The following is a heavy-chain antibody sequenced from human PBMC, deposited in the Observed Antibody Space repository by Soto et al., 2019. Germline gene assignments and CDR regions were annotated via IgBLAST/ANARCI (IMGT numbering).Heavy chain of an antibody. Sequence: QVQLQESGPGLVKPSQTLSLTCTVSGCSISSGDYYWSWIRQPPGKCLEWIGYIYYSGSTYYNPSLKSRVTISVDTSKTQFSMKLSSVTAADTAVYYCARVWTHVSQWFGELYFDYWGQGTLVTVSS. CDR3: ARVWTHVSQWFGELYFDY. V-gene: IGHV4-30-4*01. D-gene: IGHD3-10*01. CDR1: GCSISSGDYY. CDR2: IYYSGST. J-gene: IGHJ4*02.